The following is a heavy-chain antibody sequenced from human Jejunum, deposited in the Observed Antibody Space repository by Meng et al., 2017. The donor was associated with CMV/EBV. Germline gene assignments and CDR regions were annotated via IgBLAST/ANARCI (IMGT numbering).Heavy chain of an antibody. Sequence: SLRLSCVASGFTFSDYYMSGIRRAPGKGLEWVSYISFSGSDLSHADSVRGRFTISRDNARNSLFLQMNSLRAEDTGMYYCATHAASETWGQGTLVTVSS. CDR3: ATHAASET. V-gene: IGHV3-11*01. CDR2: ISFSGSDL. CDR1: GFTFSDYY. J-gene: IGHJ5*02. D-gene: IGHD6-13*01.